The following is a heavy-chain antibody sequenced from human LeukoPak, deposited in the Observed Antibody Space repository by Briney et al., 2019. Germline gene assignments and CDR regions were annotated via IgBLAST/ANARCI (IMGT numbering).Heavy chain of an antibody. CDR2: IYTSGST. J-gene: IGHJ6*03. CDR3: ARLRAIGYYNYYMDV. Sequence: SETLSLTCTVSGGSISSYYWSWIRQPAGKGLEWIGRIYTSGSTNYNPSLKSRVTMSVDTSKNQFSLKLSSVTAADTAVYYCARLRAIGYYNYYMDVWGKGTTVTISS. D-gene: IGHD2-21*01. CDR1: GGSISSYY. V-gene: IGHV4-4*07.